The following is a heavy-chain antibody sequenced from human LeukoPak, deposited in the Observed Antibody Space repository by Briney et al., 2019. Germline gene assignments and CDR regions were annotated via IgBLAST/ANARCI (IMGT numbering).Heavy chain of an antibody. Sequence: GGSLRLSCAASGFTVSSNYMNWVRQAPGKGLEWVSSISSSSSYIYYADSVKGRFTISRDNAKNSLYLQMNSLRAEDTAVYYCARDGAYYYDSSGYYHGGEDYWGQGTLVTVSS. CDR1: GFTVSSNY. D-gene: IGHD3-22*01. CDR3: ARDGAYYYDSSGYYHGGEDY. CDR2: ISSSSSYI. J-gene: IGHJ4*02. V-gene: IGHV3-21*01.